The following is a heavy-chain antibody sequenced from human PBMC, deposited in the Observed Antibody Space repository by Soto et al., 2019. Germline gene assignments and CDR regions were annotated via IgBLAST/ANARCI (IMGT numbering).Heavy chain of an antibody. V-gene: IGHV1-18*01. D-gene: IGHD4-17*01. CDR2: ISAYNGNT. CDR3: ARDWDTTVTTQPDY. CDR1: VYTFTSYG. Sequence: QVQLVQSGAEVKKPGASVKVSCKASVYTFTSYGISWVRQSPGQGLEWRGWISAYNGNTNYAHKLQGRVTMTTYPSASQAYMELRSLRSADTAVYYCARDWDTTVTTQPDYWGQGTLVTVSS. J-gene: IGHJ4*02.